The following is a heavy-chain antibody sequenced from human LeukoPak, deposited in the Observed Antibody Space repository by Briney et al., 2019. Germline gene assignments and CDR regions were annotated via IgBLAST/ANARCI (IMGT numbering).Heavy chain of an antibody. J-gene: IGHJ1*01. Sequence: GGSLRLSCAASGFTVSSNYMNWVRQAPGKGLEWVSVIYGGGSTYYADSVKGRFTISRDNSKNTLYLQINSLRAEDTAVYYCAKDPYSRAFEYFQHWGQGTLVTVSS. V-gene: IGHV3-53*01. D-gene: IGHD1-26*01. CDR3: AKDPYSRAFEYFQH. CDR1: GFTVSSNY. CDR2: IYGGGST.